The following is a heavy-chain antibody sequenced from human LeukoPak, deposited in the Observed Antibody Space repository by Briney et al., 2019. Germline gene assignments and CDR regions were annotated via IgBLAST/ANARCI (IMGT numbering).Heavy chain of an antibody. V-gene: IGHV1-8*01. D-gene: IGHD1-7*01. CDR1: GYTFTSYD. CDR3: AREWNYHNDAFDI. CDR2: MNPNSGNT. J-gene: IGHJ3*02. Sequence: ASVKVSCKASGYTFTSYDINWVRQATGQGLEWMGWMNPNSGNTGYAQKFRGRVTMTRNTSISTAYMELSSLRSEDTAVYYCAREWNYHNDAFDIWGQGTMVTVSS.